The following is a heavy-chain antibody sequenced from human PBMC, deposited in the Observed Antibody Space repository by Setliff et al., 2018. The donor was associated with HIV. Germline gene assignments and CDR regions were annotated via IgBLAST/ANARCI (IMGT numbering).Heavy chain of an antibody. J-gene: IGHJ4*01. D-gene: IGHD3-3*01. Sequence: PSETLSLTCGVSGASISNHYWSWVRQSPGKGLEWIGYIYYTGSTNYNPSLKSRIAILLDTSKNQFSLKLNSVTAADTAVYYCATLPQGYDYFDHWGHGTLVTVSS. CDR3: ATLPQGYDYFDH. V-gene: IGHV4-59*11. CDR2: IYYTGST. CDR1: GASISNHY.